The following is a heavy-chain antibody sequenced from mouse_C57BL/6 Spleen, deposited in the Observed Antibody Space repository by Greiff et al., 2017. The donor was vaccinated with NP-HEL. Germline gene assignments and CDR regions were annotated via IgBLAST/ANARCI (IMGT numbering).Heavy chain of an antibody. V-gene: IGHV1-64*01. CDR3: ARAYYSNYGEDAMDY. J-gene: IGHJ4*01. CDR2: IHPNSGST. Sequence: QVQLKQPGAELVKPGASVKLSCKASGYTFTSYWMHWVKQRPGQGLEWIGMIHPNSGSTNYNEKFKSKATLTVDKSSSTAYMQLSSLTSEDSAVYYCARAYYSNYGEDAMDYWGQGTSVTVSS. CDR1: GYTFTSYW. D-gene: IGHD2-5*01.